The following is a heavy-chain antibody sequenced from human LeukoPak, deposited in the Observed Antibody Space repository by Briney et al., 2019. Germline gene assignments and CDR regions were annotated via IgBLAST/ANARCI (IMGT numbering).Heavy chain of an antibody. CDR3: ASGNYHFDS. V-gene: IGHV1-2*02. CDR2: VNPNSDAT. CDR1: GYTFASHS. J-gene: IGHJ4*02. D-gene: IGHD1-7*01. Sequence: RASVKVSCKTSGYTFASHSMNWVRQAPGQGLEWMGWVNPNSDATHYTQSFQDRVTMTGDTSISTVYMELSRLRSDDTAVYYCASGNYHFDSWGQGTLVTVSS.